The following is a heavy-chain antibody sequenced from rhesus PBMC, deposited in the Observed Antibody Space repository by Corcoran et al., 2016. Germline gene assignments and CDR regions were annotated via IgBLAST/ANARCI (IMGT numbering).Heavy chain of an antibody. V-gene: IGHV4-93*01. CDR1: GGSISSTNW. D-gene: IGHD3-16*01. CDR3: ARDQYYYSGSYYEVYFDY. J-gene: IGHJ4*01. Sequence: QVQLQESGPAVVKPSETLSLTCAVSGGSISSTNWWSWIRQSPGRGLEWIGGFYSRGGNTEYISSLKSRVNISKDTSKNQFSLRLSSVTAADTAVYYCARDQYYYSGSYYEVYFDYWGQGVLVTVSS. CDR2: FYSRGGNT.